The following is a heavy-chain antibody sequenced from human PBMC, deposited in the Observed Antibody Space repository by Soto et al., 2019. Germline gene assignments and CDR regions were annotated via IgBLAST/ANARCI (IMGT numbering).Heavy chain of an antibody. CDR2: IYYSGST. Sequence: SETLSLTCTVSGGSISSYYWSWIRQPPGKGLEWIGYIYYSGSTNYNPSLKSRVTISVDTSKNQFSLKLSSVTAADTAVYYCASLSCDEGFLAWLYMDVWRDGIPV. J-gene: IGHJ6*03. CDR3: ASLSCDEGFLAWLYMDV. V-gene: IGHV4-59*08. CDR1: GGSISSYY. D-gene: IGHD3-3*01.